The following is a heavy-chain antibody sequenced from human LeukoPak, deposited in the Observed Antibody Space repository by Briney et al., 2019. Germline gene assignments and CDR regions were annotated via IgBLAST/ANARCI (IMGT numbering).Heavy chain of an antibody. Sequence: GRSLRLSCAASGFTFSSYEMNWVSRAPGKGLEWVSYISSSGSTTYYADSVKGRFTISRDNAKNSLYLQMNSLRAEDTAVYYCARRGSYNDYWGQGTLVTVSS. CDR1: GFTFSSYE. J-gene: IGHJ4*02. D-gene: IGHD3-16*01. V-gene: IGHV3-48*03. CDR3: ARRGSYNDY. CDR2: ISSSGSTT.